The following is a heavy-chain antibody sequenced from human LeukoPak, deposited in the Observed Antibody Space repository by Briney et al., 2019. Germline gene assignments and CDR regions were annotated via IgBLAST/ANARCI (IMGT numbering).Heavy chain of an antibody. CDR3: ASLPNYGSGNDAFDI. V-gene: IGHV3-21*01. D-gene: IGHD3-10*01. CDR1: GFTVSTSS. CDR2: ISRSSYI. J-gene: IGHJ3*02. Sequence: GGSLRLSCAASGFTVSTSSMNWVRQAPGKGLEWVSSISRSSYIFYADSLEGRFTISRDNAKNSLYLQMNSLRAEDTAVYYCASLPNYGSGNDAFDIWGQGTMVTVSS.